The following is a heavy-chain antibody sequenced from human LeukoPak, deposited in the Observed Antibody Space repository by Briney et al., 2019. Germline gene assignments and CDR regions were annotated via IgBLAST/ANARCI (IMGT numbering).Heavy chain of an antibody. J-gene: IGHJ4*02. CDR3: TREDYSNYNY. CDR2: IKQDGGET. CDR1: GFTFSSYA. D-gene: IGHD4-11*01. Sequence: PGGSLRLSCAASGFTFSSYAMSWVRQAPGKGLEWVASIKQDGGETFYVDSVKGRFTISRDNAKNSLYLQMNSLRAEDTAVYYCTREDYSNYNYWGQGTLVTVSS. V-gene: IGHV3-7*01.